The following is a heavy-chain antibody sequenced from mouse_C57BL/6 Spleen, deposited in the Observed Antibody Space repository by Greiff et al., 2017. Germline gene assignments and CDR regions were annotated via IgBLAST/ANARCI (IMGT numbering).Heavy chain of an antibody. CDR3: ARSLTTVVAPYWYFDV. V-gene: IGHV1-53*01. D-gene: IGHD1-1*01. CDR2: INPSNGGT. J-gene: IGHJ1*03. Sequence: QVQLQQPGTELVKPGASVKLSCKASGYTFTSYWMHWVKQRPGQGLEWIGNINPSNGGTNYNEKFKSKATLTVDKSSSTAYMQLSSLTSEDSAVYYCARSLTTVVAPYWYFDVWGTGRTVTVSS. CDR1: GYTFTSYW.